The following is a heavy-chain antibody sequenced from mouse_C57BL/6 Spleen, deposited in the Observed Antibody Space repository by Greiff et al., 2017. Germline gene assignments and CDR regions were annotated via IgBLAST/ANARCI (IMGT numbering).Heavy chain of an antibody. CDR2: INTSSGYT. J-gene: IGHJ1*03. V-gene: IGHV1-7*01. CDR3: ARTDYGSIYWYFDV. CDR1: GYSFTSYW. D-gene: IGHD1-1*01. Sequence: QVQLKESGAELAKPGASVKLSCKASGYSFTSYWMHWVNQRPGQGLEWIGYINTSSGYTKSNQKFTDKATCTADKSSSTAYMQLSSLTYEDSAVYYCARTDYGSIYWYFDVWGTGTTDTVSS.